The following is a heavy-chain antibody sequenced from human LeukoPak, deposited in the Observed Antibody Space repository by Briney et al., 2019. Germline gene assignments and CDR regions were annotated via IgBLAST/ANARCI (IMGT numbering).Heavy chain of an antibody. CDR3: AKGLGFLPQFDY. D-gene: IGHD6-19*01. J-gene: IGHJ4*02. CDR2: ISDSGGTT. V-gene: IGHV3-23*01. CDR1: GFTLNSEA. Sequence: PGGSLRLSCAASGFTLNSEAMTWVRQGPGKGLEWVSSISDSGGTTYYADSVKGRFTISRDNSKNTVYLQMNSLRAEDTALYYCAKGLGFLPQFDYWGQGTLVAVSS.